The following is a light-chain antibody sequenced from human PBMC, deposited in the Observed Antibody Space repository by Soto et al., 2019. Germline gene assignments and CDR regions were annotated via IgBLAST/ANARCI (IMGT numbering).Light chain of an antibody. J-gene: IGLJ2*01. CDR1: SSDVGGYNF. Sequence: QSALTQPASVSGSPGQSITISCTGNSSDVGGYNFVSWYQQHPGKAPKLMIYEVTDRPSGVSNRFSGSKSGSTASLTISGLQAEDEADYYCSSYTSRNTLAFGGGTKLTVL. V-gene: IGLV2-14*01. CDR2: EVT. CDR3: SSYTSRNTLA.